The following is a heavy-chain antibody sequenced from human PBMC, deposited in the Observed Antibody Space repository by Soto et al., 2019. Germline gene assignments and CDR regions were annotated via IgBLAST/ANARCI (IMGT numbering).Heavy chain of an antibody. CDR3: ARLEYYTSRTFDY. D-gene: IGHD3-10*01. V-gene: IGHV3-64D*08. CDR1: GFTFSDYA. CDR2: LSTDGGNT. J-gene: IGHJ4*02. Sequence: GGSLRLSCSASGFTFSDYAMHWVRQAPGKGLEHVSFLSTDGGNTYYADSVKGRFTISRDNSKNTLYLQMSSLRPEDTAVYYCARLEYYTSRTFDYWGQGSLVTVSS.